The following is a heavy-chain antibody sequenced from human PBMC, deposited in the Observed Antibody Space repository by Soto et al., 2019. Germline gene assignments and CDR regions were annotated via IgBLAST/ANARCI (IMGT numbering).Heavy chain of an antibody. CDR2: INTANGNT. CDR3: ARRFKSAGWFRP. Sequence: QVQLVQSGAEVKKPGASVKVSCQASGYSLTTYAIHWVRQAPGQGLEWMGWINTANGNTEYSQKFQGRVTFTRDTSASTAYMYLTSLTSEDTATYYGARRFKSAGWFRPWGQGTLVTVSS. D-gene: IGHD3-10*01. V-gene: IGHV1-3*04. CDR1: GYSLTTYA. J-gene: IGHJ5*02.